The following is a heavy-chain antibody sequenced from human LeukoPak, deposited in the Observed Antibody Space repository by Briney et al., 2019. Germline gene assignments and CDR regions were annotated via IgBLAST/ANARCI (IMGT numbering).Heavy chain of an antibody. Sequence: GSVKVSCKASGYTFPSYGMRGVRRAPGQGLDWLGWISAYNGITNSAKELQGRVTMTSDTTTSTAQTALRSVRSETAVYYCARDPRVGDSGDDFEYYYYMDIWGKGTKVTVSS. J-gene: IGHJ6*03. D-gene: IGHD5-12*01. CDR1: GYTFPSYG. V-gene: IGHV1-18*01. CDR3: ARDPRVGDSGDDFEYYYYMDI. CDR2: ISAYNGIT.